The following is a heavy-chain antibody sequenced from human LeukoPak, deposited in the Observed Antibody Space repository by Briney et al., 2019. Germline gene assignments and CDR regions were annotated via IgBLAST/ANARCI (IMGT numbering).Heavy chain of an antibody. V-gene: IGHV3-23*01. J-gene: IGHJ4*02. CDR1: GFTFSSYA. CDR2: ISGSGGST. D-gene: IGHD3-3*01. CDR3: AREYTGSGYPFDY. Sequence: PGGSLRLSCAASGFTFSSYAMSWVRQAPGKGLEWVSAISGSGGSTYYADSVKGRFTISRDNAKNSLYLQMNSLRAEDTAVYYCAREYTGSGYPFDYWGQGTLVTVSS.